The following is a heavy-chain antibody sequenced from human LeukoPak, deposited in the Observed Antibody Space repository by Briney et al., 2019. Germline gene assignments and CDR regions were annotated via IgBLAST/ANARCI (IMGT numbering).Heavy chain of an antibody. J-gene: IGHJ4*02. CDR1: GGSISNTNYY. Sequence: ASETLSLTCSVSGGSISNTNYYWGWVRQPPGKGLEWIGSIYYIGSTYYSPSLKSRATISVDTSENQFSLKLTSVTAADTAVYYCARGGRGTYGSGFYYISLDYWGQGTLVTVSS. V-gene: IGHV4-39*07. D-gene: IGHD3-10*01. CDR3: ARGGRGTYGSGFYYISLDY. CDR2: IYYIGST.